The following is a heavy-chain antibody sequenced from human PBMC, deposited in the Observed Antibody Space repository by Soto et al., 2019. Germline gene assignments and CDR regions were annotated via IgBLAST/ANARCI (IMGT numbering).Heavy chain of an antibody. V-gene: IGHV4-59*08. Sequence: QVQLQESGPGLVKPSETLSLSCTVSGGSISSYYWSWFRQSPGKRMEWIGYVHHSWGSSYNPSLQXXVXXSPDTSKSQFPLKVTSVTATDTAVYYCARQGFGPLHGLVDVWGQGTTVTVSS. J-gene: IGHJ6*02. CDR3: ARQGFGPLHGLVDV. D-gene: IGHD3-10*01. CDR1: GGSISSYY. CDR2: VHHSWGS.